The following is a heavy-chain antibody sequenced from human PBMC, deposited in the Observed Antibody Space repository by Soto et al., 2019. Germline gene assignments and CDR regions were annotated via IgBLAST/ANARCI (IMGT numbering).Heavy chain of an antibody. Sequence: GGSLRLSCAASGFTFSSYAMSWVRQAPGKGLEWVSAISGSGGSTYYADSVKGRFTISRDNSKNTLYLQMNSLRAEDTAVYYCAKDAPITIFGVEQTYYYYGMDVWGQGTTVTVSS. V-gene: IGHV3-23*01. CDR1: GFTFSSYA. CDR3: AKDAPITIFGVEQTYYYYGMDV. J-gene: IGHJ6*02. CDR2: ISGSGGST. D-gene: IGHD3-3*01.